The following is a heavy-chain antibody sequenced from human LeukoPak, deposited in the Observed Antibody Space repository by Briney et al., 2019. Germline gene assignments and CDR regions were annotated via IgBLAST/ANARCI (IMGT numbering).Heavy chain of an antibody. D-gene: IGHD6-6*01. CDR1: GDSVSSNSAA. V-gene: IGHV6-1*01. J-gene: IGHJ4*02. CDR3: VSQSGYSSSSLDY. Sequence: SQTLSLTCAVSGDSVSSNSAAWNWIRQSPSRGLEWLGRTYYRSKWYNDYAVSVKSRITINPDTSKNQFSLQLNSVTPEDTAVYYCVSQSGYSSSSLDYWGQGTLVTVSS. CDR2: TYYRSKWYN.